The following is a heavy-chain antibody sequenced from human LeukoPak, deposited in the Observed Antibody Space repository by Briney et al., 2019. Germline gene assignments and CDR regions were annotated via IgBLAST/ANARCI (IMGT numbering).Heavy chain of an antibody. CDR2: ISAYNGNT. J-gene: IGHJ5*02. D-gene: IGHD3-9*01. CDR1: GYTFTSYG. Sequence: ASVKVSCKASGYTFTSYGISWVRQAPGQGLEWMGWISAYNGNTNYAQKLQGRVTMTTDTSTSTAYMELRSLRSDDTAVHYCARDQYDILTGVNWFDPWGQGTLDTVSS. CDR3: ARDQYDILTGVNWFDP. V-gene: IGHV1-18*01.